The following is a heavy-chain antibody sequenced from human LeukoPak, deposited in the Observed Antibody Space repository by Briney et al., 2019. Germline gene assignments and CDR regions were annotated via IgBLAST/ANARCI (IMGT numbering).Heavy chain of an antibody. CDR3: ARDLTTVTKGFDI. J-gene: IGHJ3*02. CDR2: VSSIGLT. CDR1: GDSISTHY. Sequence: SETLSLTCTISGDSISTHYWTWIRQSPGKGLEWIGNVSSIGLTNYNPSLKSRVTISVDTSKNHFSLRLRSLTAADTAVYYCARDLTTVTKGFDIWGQGTVVTVSS. D-gene: IGHD2-8*01. V-gene: IGHV4-59*11.